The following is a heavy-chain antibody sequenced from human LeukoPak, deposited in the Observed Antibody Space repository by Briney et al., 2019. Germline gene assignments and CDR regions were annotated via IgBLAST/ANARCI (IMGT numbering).Heavy chain of an antibody. J-gene: IGHJ4*02. CDR2: ISGKNADT. CDR3: ARDRTVDFDY. CDR1: GYTFSSYG. Sequence: ASVKVSCKASGYTFSSYGISWVRQAPGQGLEWMGWISGKNADTDYAQKFQGRVTMTTDTSTSTAYMELRSLRSDDTAVYYCARDRTVDFDYWGQGTLVTVSS. V-gene: IGHV1-18*01. D-gene: IGHD1-14*01.